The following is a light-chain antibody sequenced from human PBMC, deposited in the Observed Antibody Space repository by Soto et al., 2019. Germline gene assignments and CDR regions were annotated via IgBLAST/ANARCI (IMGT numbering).Light chain of an antibody. Sequence: EVVLTQSPATLSLSPGERATLSCSASQSVSSHLTWYQQKPGQAPRLLIYDASNRATGIPGRFSGSGSGTDFTLTISSLEPEDFAVYYCQQRSNGPAYTFGQGNRLDIK. CDR2: DAS. J-gene: IGKJ2*01. CDR3: QQRSNGPAYT. CDR1: QSVSSH. V-gene: IGKV3-11*01.